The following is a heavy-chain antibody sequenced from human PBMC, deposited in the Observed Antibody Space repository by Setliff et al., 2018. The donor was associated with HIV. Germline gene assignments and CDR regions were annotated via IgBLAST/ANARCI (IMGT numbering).Heavy chain of an antibody. CDR2: IIPFLRVI. D-gene: IGHD7-27*01. CDR3: ARRGDSYYYMDV. V-gene: IGHV1-69*10. Sequence: VASVKVSCKASGGSFTSYVISWVRQAPGQGLEWMGGIIPFLRVINYAQKFQGRVTISTDESMGTACMELSSLRYDDTAVYYCARRGDSYYYMDVWGKGTTVTVSS. CDR1: GGSFTSYV. J-gene: IGHJ6*03.